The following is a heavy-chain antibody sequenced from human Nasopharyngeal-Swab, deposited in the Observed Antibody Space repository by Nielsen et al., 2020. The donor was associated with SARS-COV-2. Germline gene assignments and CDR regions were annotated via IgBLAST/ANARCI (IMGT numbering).Heavy chain of an antibody. V-gene: IGHV3-74*01. CDR1: GFTFSSYW. D-gene: IGHD3-16*02. Sequence: GGSLRLSCAASGFTFSSYWMHWVRQAPGKGLVWVSRINNDGSSTSYADSVKGRFTISRDNAKNTLYLQMNSLRAEDTAVYYCAREQTGYYDYVWGSYREDAFDIWGQGTMVTVSS. CDR3: AREQTGYYDYVWGSYREDAFDI. J-gene: IGHJ3*02. CDR2: INNDGSST.